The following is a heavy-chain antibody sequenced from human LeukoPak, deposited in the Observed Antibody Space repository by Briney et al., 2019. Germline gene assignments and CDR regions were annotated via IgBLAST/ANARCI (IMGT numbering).Heavy chain of an antibody. V-gene: IGHV1-18*01. CDR2: ISAYNNNT. CDR1: GYTFIYYG. CDR3: ARDLGGVPFDY. Sequence: GASVKVSCKTSGYTFIYYGITWLRRAPGQGLDWVGWISAYNNNTDYAQNLQGRVTMTTDTYTSTAYMELRSLTSDDTAVYYCARDLGGVPFDYWGHGALVTVSS. D-gene: IGHD2-8*02. J-gene: IGHJ4*01.